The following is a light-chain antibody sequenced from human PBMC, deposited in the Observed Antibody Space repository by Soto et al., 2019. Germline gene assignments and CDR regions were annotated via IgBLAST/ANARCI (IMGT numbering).Light chain of an antibody. Sequence: QSVLTQPPSASGTPGQRVTISCSGSSSNIGSNYVYWYQHLPGTAPKLLIYRSDQRPSGVPDRFSGSKSGTSASLAISGLRSEDEADYYCAAWDDSLRGWVFGGGTKLTVL. CDR2: RSD. V-gene: IGLV1-47*01. CDR3: AAWDDSLRGWV. CDR1: SSNIGSNY. J-gene: IGLJ3*02.